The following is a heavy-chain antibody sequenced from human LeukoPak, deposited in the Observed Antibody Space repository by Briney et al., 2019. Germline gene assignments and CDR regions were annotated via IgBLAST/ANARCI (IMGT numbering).Heavy chain of an antibody. CDR3: ARGRKGKYGYSYYYYYGMDV. V-gene: IGHV1-46*01. D-gene: IGHD5-24*01. CDR2: INPSGGST. CDR1: GYTFTSYY. J-gene: IGHJ6*02. Sequence: GASVKVSCKASGYTFTSYYMHWVRQAPGQGLEWMGIINPSGGSTSYAQKFQGRVTMTRDTSTSTVYMELSSLRSEDTAVYYCARGRKGKYGYSYYYYYGMDVWGQGTTVTVSS.